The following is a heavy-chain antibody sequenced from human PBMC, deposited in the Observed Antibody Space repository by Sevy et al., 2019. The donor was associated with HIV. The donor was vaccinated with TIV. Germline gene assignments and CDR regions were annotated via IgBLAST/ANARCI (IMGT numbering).Heavy chain of an antibody. CDR1: GFTVSSKY. Sequence: GGSLRLSCEVSGFTVSSKYMSWVRQAPGKGLEWVSVLQSGGSTHYADSVRGRFTISRDNSKNTLYLQMDGLRAEDTAIYYCTRSLASGYFVTFDHWGQGVLVTVSS. CDR2: LQSGGST. CDR3: TRSLASGYFVTFDH. J-gene: IGHJ4*02. V-gene: IGHV3-53*01. D-gene: IGHD5-12*01.